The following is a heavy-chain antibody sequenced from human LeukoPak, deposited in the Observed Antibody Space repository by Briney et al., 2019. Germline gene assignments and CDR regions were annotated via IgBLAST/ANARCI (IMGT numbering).Heavy chain of an antibody. V-gene: IGHV4-38-2*02. CDR1: GYSISSGYY. D-gene: IGHD3-22*01. CDR2: IYHSGST. CDR3: ARAPSTYYYDGSGHHFDY. J-gene: IGHJ4*02. Sequence: SETLSLTCTVSGYSISSGYYWGWIRQPPGKGLEWIGSIYHSGSTYYNPSLKSRVTISVDTSKNQFSLKLSSVTAADTAVYYCARAPSTYYYDGSGHHFDYWGQGTLVTVSS.